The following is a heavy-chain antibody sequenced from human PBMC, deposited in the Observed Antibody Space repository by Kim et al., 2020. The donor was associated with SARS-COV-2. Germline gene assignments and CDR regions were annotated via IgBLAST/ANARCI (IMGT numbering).Heavy chain of an antibody. D-gene: IGHD6-19*01. J-gene: IGHJ4*02. CDR1: GGSFSGYY. CDR2: INHSVST. Sequence: SETLSLTCAVYGGSFSGYYWSWIRQPPGKGLEWIGEINHSVSTNYNPSLKSRVTISVDTSKNQFSLKLSSVTAADTAVYYCARGLPWGRFRRAVAGPGQGVFDYRGQGTLVTVSS. V-gene: IGHV4-34*01. CDR3: ARGLPWGRFRRAVAGPGQGVFDY.